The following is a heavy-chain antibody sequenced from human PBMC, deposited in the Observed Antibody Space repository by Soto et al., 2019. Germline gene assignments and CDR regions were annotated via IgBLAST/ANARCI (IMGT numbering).Heavy chain of an antibody. J-gene: IGHJ4*02. D-gene: IGHD1-26*01. CDR2: INPDSGNT. CDR1: GYTFTSYA. CDR3: AGVDGTY. Sequence: QVQLVQSGAEEKKPGASVKVSCKASGYTFTSYAVHWVRQAPGQGLEWMGSINPDSGNTKYSQKFRGRVTITRDTSASIAYRGLGSLRSEATAVYYCAGVDGTYWGQGALVTVSS. V-gene: IGHV1-3*05.